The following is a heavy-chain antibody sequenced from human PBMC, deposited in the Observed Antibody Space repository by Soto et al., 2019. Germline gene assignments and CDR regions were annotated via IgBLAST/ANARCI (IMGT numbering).Heavy chain of an antibody. V-gene: IGHV3-30*18. CDR2: ISYDGSNK. D-gene: IGHD2-15*01. Sequence: GGSLRLSCAASGFTFSSYGMHWVRQAPGKGLEWVAVISYDGSNKYYADSVKGRFTISRDNSKNTLYLQMNSLRAEDTAVYYWAKDSGSRKLLYYYYGMDVWGQGTTVTVSS. CDR1: GFTFSSYG. CDR3: AKDSGSRKLLYYYYGMDV. J-gene: IGHJ6*02.